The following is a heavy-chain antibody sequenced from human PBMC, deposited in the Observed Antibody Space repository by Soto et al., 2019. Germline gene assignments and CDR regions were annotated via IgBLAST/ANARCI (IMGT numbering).Heavy chain of an antibody. CDR1: GFTFSNAW. D-gene: IGHD4-4*01. V-gene: IGHV3-15*01. CDR2: IKSKTDGGTT. Sequence: PGGSLRLSCAASGFTFSNAWMSWVRQAPGKGLEWVGRIKSKTDGGTTDYAAPVKGRFTISRDDSKNTLYLQMNSLKTEDTAVYDCTTGSGGIPTTVSTSYYYYHCMDVWGQGTTVTVSS. CDR3: TTGSGGIPTTVSTSYYYYHCMDV. J-gene: IGHJ6*02.